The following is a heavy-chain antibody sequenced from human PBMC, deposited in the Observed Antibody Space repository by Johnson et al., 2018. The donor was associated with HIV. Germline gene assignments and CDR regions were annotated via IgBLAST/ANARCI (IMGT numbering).Heavy chain of an antibody. J-gene: IGHJ3*02. CDR2: ISSCGSPI. D-gene: IGHD6-13*01. CDR1: GFTFSDYY. Sequence: QMLLVESGGGSVKPGGSLRLSCAASGFTFSDYYMSWIRQAPGKGLEWVSYISSCGSPIYYADSVKGRFTISRDNAKNTLYLQMNSLRAEETAVYYCASWGVGSSWNHDAFDIWGQGTMVTVSS. V-gene: IGHV3-11*04. CDR3: ASWGVGSSWNHDAFDI.